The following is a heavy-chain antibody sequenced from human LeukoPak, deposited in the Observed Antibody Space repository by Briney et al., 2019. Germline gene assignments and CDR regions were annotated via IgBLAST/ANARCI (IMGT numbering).Heavy chain of an antibody. J-gene: IGHJ4*02. D-gene: IGHD6-19*01. Sequence: GGSLRLSCTASGFTFGDYAMSWFRQAQGKGLEWVGFIRSKAYGGTTEYAAFVKGRFTIRRDDSKSIAYLRMKRLKTQDTAVYYCTRTAGYSSGWYHDYWGQETLVAVSS. V-gene: IGHV3-49*03. CDR3: TRTAGYSSGWYHDY. CDR1: GFTFGDYA. CDR2: IRSKAYGGTT.